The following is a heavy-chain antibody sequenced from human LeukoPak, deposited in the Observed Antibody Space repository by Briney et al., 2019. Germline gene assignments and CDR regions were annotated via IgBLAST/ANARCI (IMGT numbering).Heavy chain of an antibody. CDR2: IIPIFGTA. Sequence: SVKVSCKASGGTFSSYAISWVRQAPGQGLEWMGGIIPIFGTANYAQKFQGRVTITADESTSTAYMELSSLRSEDTAVYYCAREPRYSSGWFWFDPWGQGTLVTVSS. D-gene: IGHD6-19*01. CDR1: GGTFSSYA. CDR3: AREPRYSSGWFWFDP. J-gene: IGHJ5*02. V-gene: IGHV1-69*13.